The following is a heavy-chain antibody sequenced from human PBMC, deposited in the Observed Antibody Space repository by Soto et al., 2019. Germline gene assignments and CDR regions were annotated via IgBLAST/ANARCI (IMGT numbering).Heavy chain of an antibody. CDR1: GFTFSSYA. CDR3: AKENGYSSSWFEFDY. V-gene: IGHV3-23*01. J-gene: IGHJ4*02. Sequence: EVQLLESGGGLVQPGGSLRLSCAASGFTFSSYAMSLVRQAPGKGLEWVSAISGSGGSTYYADSVKGRFTISRDNSKNTLYLQMNSLRAEDTDVYYCAKENGYSSSWFEFDYWGQGTLVTVSS. D-gene: IGHD6-13*01. CDR2: ISGSGGST.